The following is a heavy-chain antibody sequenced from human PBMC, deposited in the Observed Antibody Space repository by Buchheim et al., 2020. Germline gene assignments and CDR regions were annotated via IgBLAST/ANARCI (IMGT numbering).Heavy chain of an antibody. J-gene: IGHJ4*02. CDR2: IYSGGST. Sequence: EVQLVESGGGLVQPGGSLRLSCAASGFTVSSNYMSWVRQAPGKGLEWVSVIYSGGSTYYADSVKGRFTISRDNSKNTLYLQMNSLRAEDTAVYYCARAAKHFSSTSCYGEGFVDYWGQGTL. D-gene: IGHD2-2*01. V-gene: IGHV3-66*02. CDR1: GFTVSSNY. CDR3: ARAAKHFSSTSCYGEGFVDY.